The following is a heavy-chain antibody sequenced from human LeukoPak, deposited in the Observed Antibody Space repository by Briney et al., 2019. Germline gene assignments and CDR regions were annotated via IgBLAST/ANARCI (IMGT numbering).Heavy chain of an antibody. CDR2: IYYSGNT. D-gene: IGHD6-19*01. Sequence: SETLSLTCTVSGGSISSSSYYWGWIRQPPGKGLEWIGSIYYSGNTYYNPSLKSRRVTISVDTSKNQFSLRLSSVTAADTAVYYCARHQWHYYYYMGVWGKGSTVTVSS. V-gene: IGHV4-39*01. CDR1: GGSISSSSYY. CDR3: ARHQWHYYYYMGV. J-gene: IGHJ6*03.